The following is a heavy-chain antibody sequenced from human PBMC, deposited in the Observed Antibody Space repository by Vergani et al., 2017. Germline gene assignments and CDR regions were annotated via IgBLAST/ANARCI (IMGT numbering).Heavy chain of an antibody. V-gene: IGHV3-23*01. Sequence: EVQLLESGGGLVQPGGSLRLSCAASGFTFSSYAMSWVRQAPGKGLEWVSAISGSGGSTYYADSVKGRFTISRDNSKNTLYLQMNSLRAEDTAVYYCAKGEGLRYFDWLLNYYFDYWGQGTLSPSPQ. CDR2: ISGSGGST. CDR1: GFTFSSYA. J-gene: IGHJ4*02. CDR3: AKGEGLRYFDWLLNYYFDY. D-gene: IGHD3-9*01.